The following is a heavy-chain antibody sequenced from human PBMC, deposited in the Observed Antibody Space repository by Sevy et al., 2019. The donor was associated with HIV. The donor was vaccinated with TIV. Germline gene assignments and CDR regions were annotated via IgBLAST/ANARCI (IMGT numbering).Heavy chain of an antibody. Sequence: GGSLRLSCAASGFTFNTHAMNWVRQAPGKGLEWVSSISGSSNYIYYAESLKGRFIVSRDNAKNTLFLQMNSLRADDTAVYYCATGPPDGSYDYFDYWGQGTLVTVSS. CDR1: GFTFNTHA. D-gene: IGHD1-26*01. J-gene: IGHJ4*02. V-gene: IGHV3-21*06. CDR3: ATGPPDGSYDYFDY. CDR2: ISGSSNYI.